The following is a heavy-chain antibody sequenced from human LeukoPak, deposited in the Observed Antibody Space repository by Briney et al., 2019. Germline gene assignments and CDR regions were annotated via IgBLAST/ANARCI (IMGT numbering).Heavy chain of an antibody. J-gene: IGHJ4*02. CDR2: IYYSGST. V-gene: IGHV4-59*01. CDR1: AASISNNY. Sequence: PSETLSLTCSVSAASISNNYWSWIRQPPGKGLEWIGYIYYSGSTKYNPSLKSRVTISVDTSKNQFSLKLSSVTAADTAVYYCARSRGRQLYGDFDYWGQGTLVTVSA. CDR3: ARSRGRQLYGDFDY. D-gene: IGHD5-18*01.